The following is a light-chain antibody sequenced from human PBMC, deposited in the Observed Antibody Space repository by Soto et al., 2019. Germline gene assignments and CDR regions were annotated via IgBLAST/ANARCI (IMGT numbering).Light chain of an antibody. CDR2: WAS. CDR1: QSVLYSSNNKNY. V-gene: IGKV4-1*01. J-gene: IGKJ5*01. Sequence: DIVMTQSPDSLAVSLGERATINCKSSQSVLYSSNNKNYLAWYQQKPGQPPKLLIYWASTRESGVPDRFSCSGSGTDFTLTISSLQAEAVAVYYCQQYYSTPPITFCQGTRLEIK. CDR3: QQYYSTPPIT.